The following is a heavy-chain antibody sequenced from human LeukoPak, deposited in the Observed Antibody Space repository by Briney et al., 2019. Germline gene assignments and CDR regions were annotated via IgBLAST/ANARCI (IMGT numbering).Heavy chain of an antibody. Sequence: PSETLSLTCAVYGGSFSGYYWSWIRQPPGKGLEWSGEINHSGSTNYNPSLKSRVTISVDTSKNQFSLKLSSVTAADTAVYYCARVRIFGVVPKRTPMDVWGQGTTVTVSS. J-gene: IGHJ6*02. V-gene: IGHV4-34*01. CDR1: GGSFSGYY. CDR2: INHSGST. CDR3: ARVRIFGVVPKRTPMDV. D-gene: IGHD3-3*01.